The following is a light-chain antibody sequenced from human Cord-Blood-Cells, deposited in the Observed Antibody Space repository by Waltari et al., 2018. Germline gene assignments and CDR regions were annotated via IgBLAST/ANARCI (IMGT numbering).Light chain of an antibody. CDR1: GSNIGAGYD. CDR3: QSYDSSLSGSV. Sequence: QSVLTQPPSVSGAPGQRVTISCPGSGSNIGAGYDVHWYQQHPGKAPKLLIYGNSNRPSGVPYRFSGSKAGTSASLAITGLQAEDEADYYCQSYDSSLSGSVFGGGTKLTVL. J-gene: IGLJ3*02. CDR2: GNS. V-gene: IGLV1-40*01.